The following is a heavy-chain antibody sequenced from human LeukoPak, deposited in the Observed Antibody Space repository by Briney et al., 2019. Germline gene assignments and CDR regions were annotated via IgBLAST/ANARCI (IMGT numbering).Heavy chain of an antibody. CDR3: ARGGPLTAAGDADAFDI. J-gene: IGHJ3*02. V-gene: IGHV3-13*04. Sequence: GGSLRLSCAASGFTFSSYDMHWVRQVTGKRLEWVSAIGTAADTYYPGSVKGRFTISRENAKNSLYLQMNSLRDGDTAVYYGARGGPLTAAGDADAFDIWGQGTLVTVSS. CDR1: GFTFSSYD. CDR2: IGTAADT. D-gene: IGHD6-13*01.